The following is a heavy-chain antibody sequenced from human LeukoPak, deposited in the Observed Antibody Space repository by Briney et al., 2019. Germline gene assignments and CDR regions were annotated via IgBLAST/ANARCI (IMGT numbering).Heavy chain of an antibody. CDR3: ARRGPRAARYNFDY. D-gene: IGHD6-6*01. CDR1: GGSISSGGYY. J-gene: IGHJ4*02. CDR2: IYYSGST. V-gene: IGHV4-31*03. Sequence: SETLSLTCTVSGGSISSGGYYWSWIRQHPGKGLEWIGYIYYSGSTYYNQSLKSRVTISVDTSKNQFSLKLSSVTAADTAVYYCARRGPRAARYNFDYWGQGTLVTVSS.